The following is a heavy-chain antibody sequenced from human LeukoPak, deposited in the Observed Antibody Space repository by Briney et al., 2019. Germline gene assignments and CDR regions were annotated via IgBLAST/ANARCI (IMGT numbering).Heavy chain of an antibody. Sequence: SVKVSCKASGGTFSSYAISWVRQAPGQGLEWMGRIIPILGIANYAQKFQGRVTITRDTSASTAYMELSSLRSEDTAVYYCARVYCSSTSCHYYFDYWGQGTLVTVSS. V-gene: IGHV1-69*04. J-gene: IGHJ4*02. D-gene: IGHD2-2*01. CDR1: GGTFSSYA. CDR3: ARVYCSSTSCHYYFDY. CDR2: IIPILGIA.